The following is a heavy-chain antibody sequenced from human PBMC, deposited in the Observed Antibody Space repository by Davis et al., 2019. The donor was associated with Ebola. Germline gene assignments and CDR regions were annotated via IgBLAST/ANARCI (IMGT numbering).Heavy chain of an antibody. CDR2: INWKGGYT. CDR3: ARVYGSGWYGGANDSFDV. D-gene: IGHD6-19*01. V-gene: IGHV3-20*04. Sequence: GESLKISCEVSGFTFSDYYMSWVRQAPGKGLEWVSGINWKGGYTGHADSVKGRFTISRDNAKGILHLQMNSLRVEDTAMYFCARVYGSGWYGGANDSFDVWGQGTMVTVSS. J-gene: IGHJ3*01. CDR1: GFTFSDYY.